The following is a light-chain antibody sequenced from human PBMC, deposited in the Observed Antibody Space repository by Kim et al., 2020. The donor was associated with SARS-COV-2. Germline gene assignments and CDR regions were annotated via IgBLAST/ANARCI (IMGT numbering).Light chain of an antibody. CDR3: QVWDSSSDHVV. J-gene: IGLJ2*01. CDR2: YDS. V-gene: IGLV3-21*04. Sequence: APGKRAKIPCGGNNMGSKRVHWYQQKPGQAPVLVIYYDSDRPSGIPERFSGSNAGNTATLTISRVEAGDEADYYCQVWDSSSDHVVFGGGTKLTVL. CDR1: NMGSKR.